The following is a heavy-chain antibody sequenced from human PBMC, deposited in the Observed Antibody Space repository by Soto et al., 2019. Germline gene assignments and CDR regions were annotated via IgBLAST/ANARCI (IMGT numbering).Heavy chain of an antibody. CDR1: GGSISSYY. V-gene: IGHV4-59*01. CDR3: ARDPGSGYYDSSGNSYYYGMDV. J-gene: IGHJ6*02. Sequence: LSLTCTVSGGSISSYYWSWIRQPPGKGLEWIGYIYYSGSTNYNPSLKSRVTISVDTSKNQFSLKLSSVTAADTAVYYCARDPGSGYYDSSGNSYYYGMDVWGQGTTVTVSS. D-gene: IGHD3-22*01. CDR2: IYYSGST.